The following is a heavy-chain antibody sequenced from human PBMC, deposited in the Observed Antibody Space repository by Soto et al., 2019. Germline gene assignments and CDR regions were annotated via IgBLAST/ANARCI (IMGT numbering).Heavy chain of an antibody. CDR2: ISYDGTNK. CDR3: ARGTPYTTGWYYFDF. J-gene: IGHJ4*02. Sequence: QVQLVDSGGGVVQPGTSLRLSCAASGFTFTTYGMHWVRQAPGKGLEWVAVISYDGTNKFYEDSVDGRFTISRDNSKNPLFLQMNSLRPEDTAVYYCARGTPYTTGWYYFDFWGQGTLVTVSS. D-gene: IGHD6-19*01. V-gene: IGHV3-30*03. CDR1: GFTFTTYG.